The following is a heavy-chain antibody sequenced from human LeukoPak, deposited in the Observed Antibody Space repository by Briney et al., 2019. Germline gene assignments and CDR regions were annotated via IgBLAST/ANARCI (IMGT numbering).Heavy chain of an antibody. D-gene: IGHD2-15*01. CDR1: GFTFSSYA. V-gene: IGHV3-30-3*01. CDR2: ISYDGSNI. Sequence: PGGSLRLSCAASGFTFSSYAIHWVRQAPGKGLEWVAIISYDGSNIYYAGSVKGRFTISRDNSQSTLYLQMNSLRPEDTAVYYCARDRAARYYFDSWGQGTLVTVSS. CDR3: ARDRAARYYFDS. J-gene: IGHJ4*02.